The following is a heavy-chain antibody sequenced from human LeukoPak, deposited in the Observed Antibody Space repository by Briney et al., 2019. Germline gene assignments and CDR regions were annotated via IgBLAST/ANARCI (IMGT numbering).Heavy chain of an antibody. J-gene: IGHJ4*02. CDR1: GFTFSTYW. CDR3: ARGDGSSSGLYFDS. V-gene: IGHV3-7*01. Sequence: GSLRLSCATSGFTFSTYWMSWVRQAPGKGLEWVANIKQDGTVKYYVDSVRGRFTLSRDNALYSVYLQMNSLRAEDTAVYYCARGDGSSSGLYFDSWGQGTLVTVSS. CDR2: IKQDGTVK. D-gene: IGHD6-6*01.